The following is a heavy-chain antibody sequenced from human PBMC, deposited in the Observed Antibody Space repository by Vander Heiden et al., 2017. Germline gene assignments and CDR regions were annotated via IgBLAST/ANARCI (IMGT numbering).Heavy chain of an antibody. J-gene: IGHJ6*02. D-gene: IGHD3-10*01. CDR2: INHSGST. Sequence: QVQLQQWGAGLLKPSETLSLTCAVYGGSFSGYYWSWIRQPPGKGLEWIGEINHSGSTNYNPSLKSRVTISVDTSKNQFSLKLSSVTAADTAVYYCARSRHYMVRGVMGLNYYYGMDVWGQGTTVTVSS. CDR1: GGSFSGYY. CDR3: ARSRHYMVRGVMGLNYYYGMDV. V-gene: IGHV4-34*01.